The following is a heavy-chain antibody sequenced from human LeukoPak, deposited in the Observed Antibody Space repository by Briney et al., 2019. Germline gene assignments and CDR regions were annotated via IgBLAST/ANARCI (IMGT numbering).Heavy chain of an antibody. Sequence: TGGSLRLSCAASGFTFSSYAMSWVRQAPGKGLEWVSSISGSGGSTYYADSVKGRFTIARDNSKNTLYLQMNSLRAEDTAVYYCAKNTIWDTAMATDAFGIWGQGTMVTVSS. J-gene: IGHJ3*02. V-gene: IGHV3-23*01. CDR3: AKNTIWDTAMATDAFGI. CDR1: GFTFSSYA. CDR2: ISGSGGST. D-gene: IGHD5-18*01.